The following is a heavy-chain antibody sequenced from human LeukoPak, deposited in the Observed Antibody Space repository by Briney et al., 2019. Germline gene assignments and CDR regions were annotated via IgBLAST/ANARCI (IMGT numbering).Heavy chain of an antibody. CDR2: ISPDSNYK. D-gene: IGHD5-12*01. J-gene: IGHJ4*02. Sequence: GRSLRLSCAASGFTFSSYAMSWVRQGPGRGLEWVSSISPDSNYKYYVDSVKGRFTISRDNAKSSLYLQMNSLRAEDTAVYYCVRGGYRGFDYEYWGQGTLVTVSS. V-gene: IGHV3-21*01. CDR1: GFTFSSYA. CDR3: VRGGYRGFDYEY.